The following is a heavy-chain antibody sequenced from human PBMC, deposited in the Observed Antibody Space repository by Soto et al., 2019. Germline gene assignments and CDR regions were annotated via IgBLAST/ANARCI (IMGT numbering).Heavy chain of an antibody. Sequence: SPTLSLTCAISGDSVSSNSAAWNWIRQSPSRGLEWLGRTYYRAKWYNDYAVSVKSRITINPDTSKTQFSLKLNSVTPEDTAVYYCARAVRVRGVIIFDAFDIWGQGTMGTAS. D-gene: IGHD3-10*01. J-gene: IGHJ3*02. V-gene: IGHV6-1*01. CDR1: GDSVSSNSAA. CDR2: TYYRAKWYN. CDR3: ARAVRVRGVIIFDAFDI.